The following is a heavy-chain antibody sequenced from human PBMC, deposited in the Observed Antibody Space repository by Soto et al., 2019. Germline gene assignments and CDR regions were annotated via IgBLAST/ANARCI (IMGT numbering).Heavy chain of an antibody. D-gene: IGHD4-4*01. Sequence: QVLLVQSGAQVKNPVSSVKVSCKASGGTFISYVYNWVRQAPGQGLEWMGGIIPMFNITNFAQKFQGRITITEDESTTTAYMELSSLRSEDTAVYYCARWPTVSRPTYGMDVWGQGTTVTVS. CDR2: IIPMFNIT. V-gene: IGHV1-69*01. CDR3: ARWPTVSRPTYGMDV. CDR1: GGTFISYV. J-gene: IGHJ6*02.